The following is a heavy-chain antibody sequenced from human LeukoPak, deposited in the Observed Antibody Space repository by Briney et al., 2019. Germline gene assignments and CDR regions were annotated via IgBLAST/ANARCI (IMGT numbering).Heavy chain of an antibody. Sequence: GGSLRLSCAASGFTFSSYSMNWVRQAPGKGLEWVAYISSSSSPIYYADFVKGRFTIPRDNAKSSLYLEMNSLTAEDTAVYYCARKLLRADYYYIDVWGKGTTVTVSS. D-gene: IGHD4-23*01. CDR2: ISSSSSPI. CDR1: GFTFSSYS. CDR3: ARKLLRADYYYIDV. V-gene: IGHV3-48*01. J-gene: IGHJ6*03.